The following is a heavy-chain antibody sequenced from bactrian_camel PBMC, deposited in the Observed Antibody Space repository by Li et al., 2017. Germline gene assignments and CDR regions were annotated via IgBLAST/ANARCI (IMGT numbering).Heavy chain of an antibody. CDR1: GYTSSSYC. CDR3: ARGPENLWEYGY. J-gene: IGHJ4*01. CDR2: IYTGENIT. V-gene: IGHV3S1*01. Sequence: HVQLVESGGGSVQAGGSLRLSCAASGYTSSSYCIGWFRQAPGKEREGVATIYTGENITYYADSVKGRFTISRDDAKNTLYLQMNSLKNEDTAVYYCARGPENLWEYGYWGQGTQVTVS.